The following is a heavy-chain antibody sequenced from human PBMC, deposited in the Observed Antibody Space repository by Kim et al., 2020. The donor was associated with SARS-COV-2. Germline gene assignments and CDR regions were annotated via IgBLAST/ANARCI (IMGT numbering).Heavy chain of an antibody. D-gene: IGHD6-13*01. J-gene: IGHJ4*02. CDR2: IKSKTDGGTI. Sequence: GGSLRLSCAASGFTFSNAWMSWVRQAPGKGLEWVGRIKSKTDGGTIDYAAPVKGRFIISRDDSKNTLYLQMNSLKIEDTAVYYCTRSIAAAGTVYWGQGTRVTVSS. V-gene: IGHV3-15*01. CDR1: GFTFSNAW. CDR3: TRSIAAAGTVY.